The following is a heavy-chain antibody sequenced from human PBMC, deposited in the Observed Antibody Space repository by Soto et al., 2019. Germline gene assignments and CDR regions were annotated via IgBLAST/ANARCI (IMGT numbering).Heavy chain of an antibody. D-gene: IGHD3-22*01. CDR1: GGTFSSYA. J-gene: IGHJ4*02. CDR2: IIPIFGTA. Sequence: ASVKVSCKASGGTFSSYAISWVRQAPGQGLEWMGGIIPIFGTANYAQKFQGRVTITADESTSTAYMELSSLRSLDTAVYYCARRGYYDTPFDYWGQGTLVTVSS. V-gene: IGHV1-69*13. CDR3: ARRGYYDTPFDY.